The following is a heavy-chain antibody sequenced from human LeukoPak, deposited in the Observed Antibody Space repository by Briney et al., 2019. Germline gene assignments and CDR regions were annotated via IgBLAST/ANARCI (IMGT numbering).Heavy chain of an antibody. V-gene: IGHV3-23*01. Sequence: GGSLRLSCAASGFTFSSYSMSWVRQAPGKGLEWVSAISGSDDSTFYADSVKGRFTISRDNSRNMLYLQVNSLRAEDSAVYYCAKDPVSGEGDYWGQGTLVTVSS. D-gene: IGHD7-27*01. CDR1: GFTFSSYS. CDR3: AKDPVSGEGDY. J-gene: IGHJ4*02. CDR2: ISGSDDST.